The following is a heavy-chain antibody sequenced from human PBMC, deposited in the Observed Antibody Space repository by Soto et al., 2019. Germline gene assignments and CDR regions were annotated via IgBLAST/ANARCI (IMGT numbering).Heavy chain of an antibody. D-gene: IGHD6-19*01. V-gene: IGHV3-9*01. J-gene: IGHJ3*02. CDR2: VSWNSGNI. CDR3: AKDRAAVVRGAFDI. Sequence: GGSLRLSCAASGFTFDDYAMHWVRQPPGKGLEWVSTVSWNSGNIVYADSVKGRFTISRDNAKNSLYLQMNSLRAEDTALYYCAKDRAAVVRGAFDIWGQGTMVTVS. CDR1: GFTFDDYA.